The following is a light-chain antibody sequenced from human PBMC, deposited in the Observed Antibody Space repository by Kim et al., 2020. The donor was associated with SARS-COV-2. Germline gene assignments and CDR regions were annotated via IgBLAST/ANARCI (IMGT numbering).Light chain of an antibody. CDR3: QQYNNWPPWT. J-gene: IGKJ1*01. Sequence: SPAESAPLPSRASQSVSSNFAWYQHKPGQAPRLLIYGASTRATGIPARFSGSGSGTEFTLTISSLQSEDFAVYYCQQYNNWPPWTFGQGTKVDIK. V-gene: IGKV3-15*01. CDR1: QSVSSN. CDR2: GAS.